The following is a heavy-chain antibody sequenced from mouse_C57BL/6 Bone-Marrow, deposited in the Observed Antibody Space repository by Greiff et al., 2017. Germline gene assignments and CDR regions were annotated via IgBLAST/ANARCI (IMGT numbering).Heavy chain of an antibody. V-gene: IGHV1-64*01. Sequence: VQLQQSGAEPVKPGASVKLSCKASGYTFTSYWMHWVKQRPGQGIEWIGMIHPNSGSTNYNEKFTSKATMTVDKSSSTAYMQLCSLTSEDSAVYYCAGWDGGFAYWGQGTLVTVSA. D-gene: IGHD4-1*01. CDR3: AGWDGGFAY. CDR2: IHPNSGST. CDR1: GYTFTSYW. J-gene: IGHJ3*01.